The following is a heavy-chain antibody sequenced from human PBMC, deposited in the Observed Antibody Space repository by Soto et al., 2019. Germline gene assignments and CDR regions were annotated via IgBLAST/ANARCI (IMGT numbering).Heavy chain of an antibody. CDR1: GATFSDSG. CDR3: ARVVQLGTGYAMDV. CDR2: ILPMFGKT. V-gene: IGHV1-69*06. Sequence: QVRLAQSETEVKKPGSSVKVSCMASGATFSDSGVTWVRQAPRQGLEWVGAILPMFGKTNYAQKFRGRVTIVADKSPDTVHLELRRMTSDDTAKYFFARVVQLGTGYAMDVWGQGTTVIVSS. D-gene: IGHD1-1*01. J-gene: IGHJ6*02.